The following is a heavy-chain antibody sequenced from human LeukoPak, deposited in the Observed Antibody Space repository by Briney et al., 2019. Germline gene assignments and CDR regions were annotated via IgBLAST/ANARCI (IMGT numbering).Heavy chain of an antibody. V-gene: IGHV3-23*01. CDR1: GFTFSSYA. J-gene: IGHJ4*02. CDR3: ASGFSSSPYFDY. Sequence: GGSLRLSCAASGFTFSSYAMSWVRQAPGRGLEWVSGLSGSGVYTYYTDSVKGRFTISRDNAKNSLFLQMNSLRDEDTAVYYCASGFSSSPYFDYWGQGTLVTVSS. CDR2: LSGSGVYT. D-gene: IGHD6-6*01.